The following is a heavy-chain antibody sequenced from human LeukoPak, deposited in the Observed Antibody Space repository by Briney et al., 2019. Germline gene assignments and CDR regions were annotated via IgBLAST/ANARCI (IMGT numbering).Heavy chain of an antibody. CDR3: ARAHDGYQLPRSFDP. CDR2: IYYSGST. V-gene: IGHV4-31*03. D-gene: IGHD2-2*01. Sequence: TSETLSLTCTVPGGSISSGGHYWSWIRQHPGKGLEWIGYIYYSGSTYYNPSLKSRVTISVDTSKNQFSLKLSSVTAADTAVYYCARAHDGYQLPRSFDPWGQGTLVTVSS. CDR1: GGSISSGGHY. J-gene: IGHJ5*02.